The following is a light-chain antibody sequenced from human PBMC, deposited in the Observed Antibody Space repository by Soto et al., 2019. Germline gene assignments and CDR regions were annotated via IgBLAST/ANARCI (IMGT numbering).Light chain of an antibody. CDR1: QSVSSSY. CDR2: GAS. V-gene: IGKV3D-20*02. CDR3: QQRSNWPT. J-gene: IGKJ5*01. Sequence: IVLPQSTGTLSLSPGERATLSCRASQSVSSSYLAWYQQKPGQAPRLLIYGASSRATGIPDRFSGSGSGTDFTLTISSLEPEDFAVYYCQQRSNWPTFCQGTRLEI.